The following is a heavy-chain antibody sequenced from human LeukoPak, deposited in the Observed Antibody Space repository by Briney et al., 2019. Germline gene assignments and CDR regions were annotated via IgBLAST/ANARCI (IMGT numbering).Heavy chain of an antibody. D-gene: IGHD3-3*01. Sequence: GGSLRLSCAASGFTFTDYYMTWIRQAPGQGLQWVSCISSSGSTTSYADTVKGRFTIPRDNSKNTPYLQMNILRVEDTAVYYCARVHNDCWSGYYPAFDLWGQGTLVTVSS. CDR1: GFTFTDYY. CDR3: ARVHNDCWSGYYPAFDL. J-gene: IGHJ4*02. CDR2: ISSSGSTT. V-gene: IGHV3-11*01.